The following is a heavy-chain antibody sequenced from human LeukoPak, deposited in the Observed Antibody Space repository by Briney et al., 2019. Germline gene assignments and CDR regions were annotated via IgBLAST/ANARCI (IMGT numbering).Heavy chain of an antibody. CDR3: ARSISLDY. CDR1: GASISGSGYY. Sequence: SETLSLTCAVSGASISGSGYYLGWIRQPPGKGLEWIGNIYYTGSTYYNASLQSRVTISIDMSKNQFSLRLSSVTAADTAVYYCARSISLDYWGQGTLVTVSS. CDR2: IYYTGST. V-gene: IGHV4-39*07. J-gene: IGHJ4*02. D-gene: IGHD2-21*01.